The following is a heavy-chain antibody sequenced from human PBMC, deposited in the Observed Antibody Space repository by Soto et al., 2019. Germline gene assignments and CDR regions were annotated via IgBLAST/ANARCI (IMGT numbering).Heavy chain of an antibody. J-gene: IGHJ6*02. CDR3: ARSHCISPGCYEYQYYGMDV. Sequence: QVQLVQSGAEVKNPGASVKVSCKASGYTFTDYYLYWVRQAPGQGLEWMGWINPDSGATNYAQKFQGWVTMTRDTVVSTAHMEVRRLKSDDTAXYXCARSHCISPGCYEYQYYGMDVWGQGTTVTVSS. V-gene: IGHV1-2*04. CDR1: GYTFTDYY. CDR2: INPDSGAT. D-gene: IGHD2-2*01.